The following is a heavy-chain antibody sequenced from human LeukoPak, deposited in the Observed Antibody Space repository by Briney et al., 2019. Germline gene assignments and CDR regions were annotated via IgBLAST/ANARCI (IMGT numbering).Heavy chain of an antibody. Sequence: QPGRSLRLSCTTSGFTFGDYGLTWVRPAPGKGLEWVGFIRSKTYGGTTEFPASVKGRFSISRDDSRSIAYLQMNSLKPEDTALYYCARGLTVPGAKYYFDNWGQGTLVTVSS. D-gene: IGHD1-26*01. V-gene: IGHV3-49*04. J-gene: IGHJ4*02. CDR2: IRSKTYGGTT. CDR1: GFTFGDYG. CDR3: ARGLTVPGAKYYFDN.